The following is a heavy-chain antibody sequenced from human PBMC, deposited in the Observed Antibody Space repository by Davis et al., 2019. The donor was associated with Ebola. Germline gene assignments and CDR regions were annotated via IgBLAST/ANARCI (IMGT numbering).Heavy chain of an antibody. V-gene: IGHV3-23*01. CDR1: GFTFSSYA. CDR3: AKRSCSGSSCYTFFDC. J-gene: IGHJ4*02. D-gene: IGHD2-2*02. Sequence: GESLKISCAASGFTFSSYAMSWVRQAPGKGLEWISGITDNGGSTFYADSVRGRFTSSRDNSQNTLDLQMNSVRAEDSAVYYCAKRSCSGSSCYTFFDCWGQGSLVTVSS. CDR2: ITDNGGST.